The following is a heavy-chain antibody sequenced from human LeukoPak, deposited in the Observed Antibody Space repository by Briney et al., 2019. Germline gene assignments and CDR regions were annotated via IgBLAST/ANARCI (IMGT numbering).Heavy chain of an antibody. CDR2: IRQDGGLE. Sequence: PGGSLRLSCAASGFTISTFWMTCLRQAPGKGLEWVANIRQDGGLEYYVDSVQGRFSISRDNAKNSFYLQMNSLRADDTAVYYCARDLSASGSFDYWGQGTLVTVSS. D-gene: IGHD3-9*01. CDR3: ARDLSASGSFDY. J-gene: IGHJ4*02. CDR1: GFTISTFW. V-gene: IGHV3-7*04.